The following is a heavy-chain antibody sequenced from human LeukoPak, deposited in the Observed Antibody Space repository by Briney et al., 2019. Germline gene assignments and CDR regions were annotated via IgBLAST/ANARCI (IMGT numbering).Heavy chain of an antibody. J-gene: IGHJ4*02. V-gene: IGHV3-23*01. CDR2: ISDDGRST. D-gene: IGHD1-26*01. CDR3: AKRTSYSGTYPHFDY. Sequence: HPGGSLRLSCAASGFTFNTYGMNWVRQAPGRGLEWVSSISDDGRSTYYTDSVKGRFTISRDNSKNMLYLQMNSLRAEDTAVYYCAKRTSYSGTYPHFDYWGQGTLVTVSS. CDR1: GFTFNTYG.